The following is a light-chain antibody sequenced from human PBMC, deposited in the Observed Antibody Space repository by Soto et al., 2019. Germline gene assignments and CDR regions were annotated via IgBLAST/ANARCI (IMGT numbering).Light chain of an antibody. V-gene: IGLV2-8*01. J-gene: IGLJ1*01. CDR1: SSDVGGYNY. CDR2: EVS. Sequence: QSALTQPPSASGSPGQSVTISCTGTSSDVGGYNYVSWYQQHPGKAPKLMIYEVSKRPSGVPDRFSGSRSGNTASLTVSGLQAEDEADYYRSSYAGYNNYVFGAGTKLTVL. CDR3: SSYAGYNNYV.